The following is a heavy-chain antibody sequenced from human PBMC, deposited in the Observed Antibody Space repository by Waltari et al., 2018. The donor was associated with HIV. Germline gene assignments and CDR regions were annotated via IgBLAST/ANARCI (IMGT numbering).Heavy chain of an antibody. CDR1: GYTFTGYY. V-gene: IGHV1-2*06. Sequence: QVQLVQSGAEVKKPGASVKVSCKASGYTFTGYYMHWGRQAPGQGLEWMGRINPNSGGTNYAQKFQGRVTMTRDTSISTAYMELSRLRSDDTAVYYCARIAAAGTCYFDYWGQGTLVTVSS. CDR3: ARIAAAGTCYFDY. D-gene: IGHD6-13*01. J-gene: IGHJ4*02. CDR2: INPNSGGT.